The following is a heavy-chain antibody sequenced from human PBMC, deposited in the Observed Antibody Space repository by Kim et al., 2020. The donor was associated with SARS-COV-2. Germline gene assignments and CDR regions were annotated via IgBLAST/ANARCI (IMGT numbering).Heavy chain of an antibody. CDR1: GGSIRSGGKF. V-gene: IGHV4-31*03. J-gene: IGHJ4*02. D-gene: IGHD2-2*01. CDR2: ISYSGNS. Sequence: SETLSLTCSVSGGSIRSGGKFWTWIRQHPAKGLEWIGYISYSGNSHYSPSLRSRVSISLQTSENQFSLGLTSVTAADTAVYYCARGQPLDYWGQGILVTV. CDR3: ARGQPLDY.